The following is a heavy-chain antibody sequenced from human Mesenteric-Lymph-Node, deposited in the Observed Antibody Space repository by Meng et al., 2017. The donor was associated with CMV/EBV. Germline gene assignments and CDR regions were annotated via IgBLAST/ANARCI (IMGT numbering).Heavy chain of an antibody. J-gene: IGHJ4*02. D-gene: IGHD1-26*01. CDR3: AKQGATKDLDY. CDR1: GFTFGNYG. CDR2: IRYDSYTE. V-gene: IGHV3-30*02. Sequence: GESLKISCAGSGFTFGNYGMLWVRQAPGKGLEWVAFIRYDSYTEKYADSVEGRFTISRDNSRNMLFLQMNSLRPEDTAIYYCAKQGATKDLDYWGQGTLVTVSS.